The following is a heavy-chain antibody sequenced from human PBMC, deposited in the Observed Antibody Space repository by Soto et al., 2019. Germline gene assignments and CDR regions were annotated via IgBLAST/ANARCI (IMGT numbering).Heavy chain of an antibody. D-gene: IGHD6-13*01. CDR2: ISGTGCT. J-gene: IGHJ4*02. V-gene: IGHV3-23*01. CDR3: ATRDGAAAAGIDY. CDR1: GFSFSLYA. Sequence: EVQLLESGGGLVQPGASLRLSCAASGFSFSLYAMTWVRQAPGKGLEWVSTISGTGCTYYADSVKGRFTISRDNSKATVYLQMNNLRAEDTAVYYCATRDGAAAAGIDYWGQGNLVTVSS.